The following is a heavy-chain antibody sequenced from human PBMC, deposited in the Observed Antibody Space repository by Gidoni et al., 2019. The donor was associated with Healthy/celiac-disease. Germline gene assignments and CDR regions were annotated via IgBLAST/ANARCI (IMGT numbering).Heavy chain of an antibody. CDR1: GYSISSGYY. Sequence: QVQLQESGPGLVKPSETLSLTCAVSGYSISSGYYWGWIRQPPGKGLEWIGSIYHSGSTYYNPSLKSRVTISVDTSKNQFSLKLSSVTAADTAVYYCARVGSSGPWGQGTLVTVSS. CDR2: IYHSGST. D-gene: IGHD6-19*01. J-gene: IGHJ5*02. V-gene: IGHV4-38-2*01. CDR3: ARVGSSGP.